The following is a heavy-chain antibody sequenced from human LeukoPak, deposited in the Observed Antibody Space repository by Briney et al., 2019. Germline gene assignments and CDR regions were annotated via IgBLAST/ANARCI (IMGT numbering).Heavy chain of an antibody. CDR3: AREIYGDPSSYWYFDL. Sequence: GASVKVSCKASGYSFTSYGVSWVRQAAGQGLEWMGWINTNTGNPTYAQGFTGRFVFSLDTSVSTAYLQISSLKAEDTAVYYCAREIYGDPSSYWYFDLWGRGTLVTASS. CDR2: INTNTGNP. J-gene: IGHJ2*01. CDR1: GYSFTSYG. D-gene: IGHD4-17*01. V-gene: IGHV7-4-1*02.